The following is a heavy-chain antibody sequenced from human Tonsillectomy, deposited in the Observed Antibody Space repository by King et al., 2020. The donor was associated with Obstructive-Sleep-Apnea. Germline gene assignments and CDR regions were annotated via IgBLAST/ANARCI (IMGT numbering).Heavy chain of an antibody. CDR1: GGSLTNYY. Sequence: QLQESGPGLVRPSETLSLTCTVSGGSLTNYYWTWIRQPPGKRLEVIGYIYYRGSTDYNPSLKSRVTMAVKMSKNQFSLKLSAVTAADTAVFYCARASYNSGWYGADYYYYGMDVWGQGTTVIVSS. V-gene: IGHV4-59*01. CDR2: IYYRGST. D-gene: IGHD6-19*01. J-gene: IGHJ6*02. CDR3: ARASYNSGWYGADYYYYGMDV.